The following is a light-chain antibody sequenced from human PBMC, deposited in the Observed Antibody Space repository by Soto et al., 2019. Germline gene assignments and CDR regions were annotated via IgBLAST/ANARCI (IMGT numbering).Light chain of an antibody. CDR1: SSDVGAYNY. CDR3: SSKTSSSSPFV. Sequence: QSALTQPPSASGSPGQSVTISCTGTSSDVGAYNYVSWYQQHPGKAPKLMIYDVSKRPSGVPYRFSGSKSGNAASLTISGLQADDEGDYYCSSKTSSSSPFVFGTGTKVTVL. J-gene: IGLJ1*01. CDR2: DVS. V-gene: IGLV2-8*01.